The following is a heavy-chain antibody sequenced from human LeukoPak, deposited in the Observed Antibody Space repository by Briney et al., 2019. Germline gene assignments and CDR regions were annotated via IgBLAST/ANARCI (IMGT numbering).Heavy chain of an antibody. J-gene: IGHJ5*02. CDR2: IYSNGWT. V-gene: IGHV4-61*02. CDR3: ARGSGWNSLDP. Sequence: SETLSLTCTVSGGSISTDLYYWTWIRRPAGKGLEWIGRIYSNGWTDYNPPLKSRVSISIDTSKNHFSLKMSLATAADTALYYCARGSGWNSLDPWGQGTLVTVSS. CDR1: GGSISTDLYY. D-gene: IGHD6-19*01.